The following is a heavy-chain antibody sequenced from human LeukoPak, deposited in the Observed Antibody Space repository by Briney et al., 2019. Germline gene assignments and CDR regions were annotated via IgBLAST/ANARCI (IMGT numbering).Heavy chain of an antibody. V-gene: IGHV4-39*01. D-gene: IGHD6-13*01. J-gene: IGHJ4*02. Sequence: SETLSLTCTVSGGSVSSSSYYWGWIRQTPGKGLEWIGSIYYSGSAYYNPSLTSRVTISVDTSKNQFSLKLNSVTAADTAVYYCARHGARDLAAWFDCWGQGTLVTVSS. CDR1: GGSVSSSSYY. CDR2: IYYSGSA. CDR3: ARHGARDLAAWFDC.